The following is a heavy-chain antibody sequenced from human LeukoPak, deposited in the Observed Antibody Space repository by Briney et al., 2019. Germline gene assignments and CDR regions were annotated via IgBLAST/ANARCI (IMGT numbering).Heavy chain of an antibody. V-gene: IGHV1-2*02. CDR1: VYSFTKHG. CDR2: INPNSGGT. CDR3: ARGLGEWWPVRDCYYYFRDV. J-gene: IGHJ6*04. Sequence: ASVKVSCKASVYSFTKHGISWVGQAPGQGLEWMGWINPNSGGTNYAQKFQGRVTMTRDTSISTAYMELSRLRSDDTAVYYCARGLGEWWPVRDCYYYFRDVWGKGTTVTVSS. D-gene: IGHD2-15*01.